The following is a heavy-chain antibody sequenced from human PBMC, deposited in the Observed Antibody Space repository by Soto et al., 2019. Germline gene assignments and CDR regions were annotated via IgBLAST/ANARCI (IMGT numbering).Heavy chain of an antibody. CDR2: IKEDGSEE. J-gene: IGHJ4*02. CDR1: GFTFSSHW. D-gene: IGHD1-1*01. CDR3: ARGANYYFDH. Sequence: EVQLVESGGGLVQPGGSLRLSCVASGFTFSSHWMSWVRQGPGKGLEWVANIKEDGSEEYYVDSVKGRFTISRDNAKNSLFLQMDSLRVEDMAVYYCARGANYYFDHWGQGTLVTVSS. V-gene: IGHV3-7*01.